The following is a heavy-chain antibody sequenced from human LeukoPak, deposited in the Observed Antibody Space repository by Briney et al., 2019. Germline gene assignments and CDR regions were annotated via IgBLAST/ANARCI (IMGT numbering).Heavy chain of an antibody. V-gene: IGHV1-2*02. Sequence: SVKVSCKASGYIFTEYYMHWVRQAPGQGLEWMGCINPNSGGTNYPQKLQGRVTITSDTSISTAYMELSRLRSDAAAVYYCASPTSDFWSDYYTFDYWGQGTLVTVSS. D-gene: IGHD3-3*01. CDR3: ASPTSDFWSDYYTFDY. CDR1: GYIFTEYY. CDR2: INPNSGGT. J-gene: IGHJ4*02.